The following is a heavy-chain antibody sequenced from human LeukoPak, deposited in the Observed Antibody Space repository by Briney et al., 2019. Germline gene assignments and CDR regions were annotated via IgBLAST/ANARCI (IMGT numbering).Heavy chain of an antibody. CDR2: INHNGETI. Sequence: GGSLRLSCAASGFTFSSYVMSWVRQAPGKGLEWVSYINHNGETICYADSVKGRFTISRDNAKNALYLQMNRLRDGDTAVYYCARDSDWAFDNWGQGTLVTVSS. CDR3: ARDSDWAFDN. V-gene: IGHV3-48*02. CDR1: GFTFSSYV. D-gene: IGHD2-21*02. J-gene: IGHJ4*02.